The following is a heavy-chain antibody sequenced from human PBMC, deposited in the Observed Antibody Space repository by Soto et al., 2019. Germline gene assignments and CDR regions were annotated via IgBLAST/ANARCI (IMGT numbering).Heavy chain of an antibody. V-gene: IGHV3-21*01. CDR1: GFTFSSYN. D-gene: IGHD3-3*01. CDR3: ARDQYYDFWSGYYRAYGMDV. CDR2: ISSSSSYI. Sequence: GSLRLSCAASGFTFSSYNMNWVRQAPGKGLEWVSSISSSSSYIYYPDSVKGRFTISRDNAKNALYLQMNSLRVEDTAVYYCARDQYYDFWSGYYRAYGMDVWGQGTTVTVSS. J-gene: IGHJ6*02.